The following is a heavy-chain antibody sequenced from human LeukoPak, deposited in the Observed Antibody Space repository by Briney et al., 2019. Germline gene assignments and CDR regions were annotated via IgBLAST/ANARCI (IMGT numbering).Heavy chain of an antibody. J-gene: IGHJ3*02. CDR1: GGSIRSYY. CDR3: ASKGKLGDAFDI. D-gene: IGHD3-16*01. V-gene: IGHV4-4*07. Sequence: SETLSLTCTVSGGSIRSYYWSWIRQPAGKGLEWIGRIYTSGSTNYNPSLKSRVTMSLDTSKNQFSLKLSSVTAADTAVYYCASKGKLGDAFDIWGQGTVVTVSS. CDR2: IYTSGST.